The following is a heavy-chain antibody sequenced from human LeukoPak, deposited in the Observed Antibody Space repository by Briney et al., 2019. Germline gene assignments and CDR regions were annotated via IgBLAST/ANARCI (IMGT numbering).Heavy chain of an antibody. CDR2: INHSGST. CDR3: ARAGSKVTGGGVWSH. D-gene: IGHD2-8*02. V-gene: IGHV4-34*01. CDR1: GGSFSGYY. J-gene: IGHJ4*02. Sequence: PSETLSLTCAVYGGSFSGYYWSWIRQPPGKGLEWIGEINHSGSTNYNPSLKSRVTISVDTSKNQFSLKLSSVTAADTAVYYCARAGSKVTGGGVWSHWGQGTLVTVSS.